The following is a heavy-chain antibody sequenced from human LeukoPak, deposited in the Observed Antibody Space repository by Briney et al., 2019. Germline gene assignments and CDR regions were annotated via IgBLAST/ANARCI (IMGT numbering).Heavy chain of an antibody. Sequence: GASVKVSCKASGYTFTSYDINWVRQATGQGLEWMGWMNPNSGNTGYAQKFQGRVTMTRNTSISTAYMELSSLRSDDTAVYYCGRDYHLGGIDVWGQGTTVTVSS. CDR2: MNPNSGNT. J-gene: IGHJ6*02. V-gene: IGHV1-8*01. CDR3: GRDYHLGGIDV. D-gene: IGHD3-3*01. CDR1: GYTFTSYD.